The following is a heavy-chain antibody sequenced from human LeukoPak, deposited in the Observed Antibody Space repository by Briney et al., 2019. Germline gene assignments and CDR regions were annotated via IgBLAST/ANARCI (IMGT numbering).Heavy chain of an antibody. CDR2: ISSEGKTT. CDR1: GFIFSPYA. CDR3: VKDRWVGH. Sequence: GGSLRLSCSASGFIFSPYAMHWVRQAPGKGLEYVSSISSEGKTTYYADSVKGRFTISRDNSKNTLYLQMSSLRPEDTAVCYCVKDRWVGHWGQGTLVTVSS. D-gene: IGHD6-13*01. J-gene: IGHJ4*02. V-gene: IGHV3-64D*06.